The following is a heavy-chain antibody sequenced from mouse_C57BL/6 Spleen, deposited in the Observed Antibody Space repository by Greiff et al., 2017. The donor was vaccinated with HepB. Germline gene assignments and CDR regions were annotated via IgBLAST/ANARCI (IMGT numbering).Heavy chain of an antibody. V-gene: IGHV8-12*01. D-gene: IGHD3-2*02. CDR3: ASGEDSSGYWFAY. J-gene: IGHJ3*01. CDR2: IYWDDDK. CDR1: GFSLSTSGMG. Sequence: QVQLKESGPGILQSSQTLSLTCSFSGFSLSTSGMGVSWIRQPSGKGLEWLAHIYWDDDKRYNPSLKSRLTISKDTSRNQVFLKITSVDTADTATYYCASGEDSSGYWFAYWGQGTLVTVSA.